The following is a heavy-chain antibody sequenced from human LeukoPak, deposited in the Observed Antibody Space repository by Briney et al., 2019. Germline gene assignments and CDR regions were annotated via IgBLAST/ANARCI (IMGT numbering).Heavy chain of an antibody. J-gene: IGHJ4*02. V-gene: IGHV1-24*01. CDR3: ATTRGSYYGPLDY. CDR2: FDPEDGET. CDR1: GGTFSSYA. D-gene: IGHD1-26*01. Sequence: ASVKVSCKASGGTFSSYAISWVRQAPGKGLEWMGGFDPEDGETIYAQKFQGRVTMTEDTSTDTAYMELSSLRSEDTAVYYCATTRGSYYGPLDYWGQGTLVTVSS.